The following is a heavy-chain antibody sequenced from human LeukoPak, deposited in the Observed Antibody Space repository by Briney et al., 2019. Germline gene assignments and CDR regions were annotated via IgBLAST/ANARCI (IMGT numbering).Heavy chain of an antibody. Sequence: ASVKVSCKASGYTFTNYAISWVRQAPGQGLEWMGGIIPIFGTANYAQKFQGRVTITADKSTSTAYMELSSLRSEDTAVYYCASLYCSSTSCYEYYFDYWGQGTLVTVSS. J-gene: IGHJ4*02. V-gene: IGHV1-69*06. D-gene: IGHD2-2*01. CDR1: GYTFTNYA. CDR2: IIPIFGTA. CDR3: ASLYCSSTSCYEYYFDY.